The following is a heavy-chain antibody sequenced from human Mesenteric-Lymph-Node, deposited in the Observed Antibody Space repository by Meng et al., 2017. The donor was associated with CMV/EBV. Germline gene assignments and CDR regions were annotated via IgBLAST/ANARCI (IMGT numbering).Heavy chain of an antibody. CDR1: GFTFSSYS. D-gene: IGHD5-18*01. V-gene: IGHV3-21*01. Sequence: GESLKISCAASGFTFSSYSMNWVRQAPGKGLEWVSSISSSSSYIYYADSVKGRFTISRDNAKNSLYLQMNSLRAEDTAVYYCASAAMAPVYYYYGMDVWGQGTTVTVSS. J-gene: IGHJ6*02. CDR2: ISSSSSYI. CDR3: ASAAMAPVYYYYGMDV.